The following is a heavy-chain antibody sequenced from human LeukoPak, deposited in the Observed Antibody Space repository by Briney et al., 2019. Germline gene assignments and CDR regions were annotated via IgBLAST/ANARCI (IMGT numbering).Heavy chain of an antibody. V-gene: IGHV4-39*01. CDR2: VYYLGTT. CDR1: NGSISSRNHY. CDR3: VRLYYYGSGTLMYYFDY. Sequence: SETLSLTCTVSNGSISSRNHYWGWLRQPPGKGLEWIGNVYYLGTTYYHPSLQSRVTISVDTSKNHFSLRLSSVTAADTAVYYCVRLYYYGSGTLMYYFDYWGQGTLVTVSS. J-gene: IGHJ4*02. D-gene: IGHD3-10*01.